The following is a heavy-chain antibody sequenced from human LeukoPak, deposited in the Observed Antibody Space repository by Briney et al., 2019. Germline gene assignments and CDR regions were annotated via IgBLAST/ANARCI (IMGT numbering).Heavy chain of an antibody. CDR1: GFTFSSYA. Sequence: GGSLRLSCAASGFTFSSYAMIWVRQAPGKGLEWVSAISGSGGSTYYADSVKGRFTISRDNSKNTLYLQMNSLRAEDTAVYYCAKEHYDYVWGSYRFGSFDYWGQGTLVTVSS. V-gene: IGHV3-23*01. D-gene: IGHD3-16*02. J-gene: IGHJ4*02. CDR2: ISGSGGST. CDR3: AKEHYDYVWGSYRFGSFDY.